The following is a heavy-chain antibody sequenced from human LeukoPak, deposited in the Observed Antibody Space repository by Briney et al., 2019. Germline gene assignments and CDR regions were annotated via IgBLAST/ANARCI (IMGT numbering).Heavy chain of an antibody. CDR1: GFTFSSYA. D-gene: IGHD3-9*01. CDR2: ISYDGSNK. J-gene: IGHJ6*02. Sequence: GGSLRLSGAASGFTFSSYAMHWVRQAPGKGLEWVAVISYDGSNKYYADSVKGRFTISRDNSKNTLYLQMNSLRAEDTAVYYCARGGVLRYFDWSGNYYYYGMDVWGQGTTVTVSS. CDR3: ARGGVLRYFDWSGNYYYYGMDV. V-gene: IGHV3-30-3*01.